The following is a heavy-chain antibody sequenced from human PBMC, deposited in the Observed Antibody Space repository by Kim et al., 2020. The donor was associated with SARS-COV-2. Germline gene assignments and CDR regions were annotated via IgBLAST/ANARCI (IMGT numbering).Heavy chain of an antibody. CDR3: ARAPPTYYYDSSGYYY. CDR1: GYTFTSYG. D-gene: IGHD3-22*01. V-gene: IGHV1-18*01. J-gene: IGHJ4*02. CDR2: ISAYNGNT. Sequence: ASVKVSCKASGYTFTSYGISWVRQAPGQGLEWMGWISAYNGNTNYAQKLQGRVTMTTDTSTSTAYMELRSLRSDDTAVYYCARAPPTYYYDSSGYYYWGQGTLVTVSS.